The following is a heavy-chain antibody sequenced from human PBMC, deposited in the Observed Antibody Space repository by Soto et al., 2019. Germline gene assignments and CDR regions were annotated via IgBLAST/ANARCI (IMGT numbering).Heavy chain of an antibody. CDR2: INHSGST. CDR3: ARVARGYSYGPRGYYFDY. V-gene: IGHV4-34*01. D-gene: IGHD5-18*01. CDR1: GGSFSGYY. Sequence: PSETLSLTCAVYGGSFSGYYWSWIRQPPGKGLEWIGEINHSGSTNYNPSLKSRVTISVDTSKNQFSLKLSSVTAADTAVYYFARVARGYSYGPRGYYFDYWGQGTLVTVSS. J-gene: IGHJ4*02.